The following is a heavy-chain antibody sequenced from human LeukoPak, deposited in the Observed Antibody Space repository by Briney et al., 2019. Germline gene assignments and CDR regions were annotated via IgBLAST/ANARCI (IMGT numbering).Heavy chain of an antibody. Sequence: ASVKVSCXASGGTFSSYAISWVRQAPGQGLEWMGGIIPIFGTANYAQKFQGRVTITADESTSTAYMELSSLRSEDTAVYYCARDLENGYIDPDDAFDIWGQGTMVTVSS. CDR3: ARDLENGYIDPDDAFDI. CDR1: GGTFSSYA. D-gene: IGHD5-24*01. J-gene: IGHJ3*02. CDR2: IIPIFGTA. V-gene: IGHV1-69*01.